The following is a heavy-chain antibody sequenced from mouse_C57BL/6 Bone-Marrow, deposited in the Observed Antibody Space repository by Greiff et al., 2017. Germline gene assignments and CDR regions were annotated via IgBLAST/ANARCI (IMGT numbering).Heavy chain of an antibody. V-gene: IGHV5-9*01. Sequence: DVMLVESGGGLVKPGGSLKLSCAASGFTFSSYTMSWVRQTPEKRLEWVATISGGGGNTYYPDSVKGRFTISRDNDKNTLYLQMSSLRSEDTALYYCARRGFAYWGQGTLVTVSA. CDR1: GFTFSSYT. J-gene: IGHJ3*01. CDR2: ISGGGGNT. CDR3: ARRGFAY.